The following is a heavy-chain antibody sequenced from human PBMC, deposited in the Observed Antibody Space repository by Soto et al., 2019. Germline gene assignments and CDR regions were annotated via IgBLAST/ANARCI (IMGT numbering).Heavy chain of an antibody. D-gene: IGHD3-3*01. CDR3: AREGDFWSGSNNWFDP. CDR1: GFTFSSYA. CDR2: ISYDGSNK. J-gene: IGHJ5*02. Sequence: QVQLVESGGSVVQPGRSLRLSCAASGFTFSSYAMHWVRQAPGKGLEWVAVISYDGSNKYYADSVKGRFTISRDNSKKPLYLQMNRLRAEDTAVYYCAREGDFWSGSNNWFDPWGQGTLVTVSS. V-gene: IGHV3-30-3*01.